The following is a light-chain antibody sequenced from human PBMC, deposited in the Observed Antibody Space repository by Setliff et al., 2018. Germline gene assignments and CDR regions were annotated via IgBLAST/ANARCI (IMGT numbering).Light chain of an antibody. V-gene: IGLV2-14*01. CDR1: SSDVGGYNY. CDR2: DVS. J-gene: IGLJ1*01. Sequence: QSALTQPASVSGSPGQSITISCTGTSSDVGGYNYVSWYQQHPGKAPKLMIYDVSKRLSGVSNRFSGSKSGNTASLTISGLQAEDEADYYCSSYTSSSTFVFGTGTKVTV. CDR3: SSYTSSSTFV.